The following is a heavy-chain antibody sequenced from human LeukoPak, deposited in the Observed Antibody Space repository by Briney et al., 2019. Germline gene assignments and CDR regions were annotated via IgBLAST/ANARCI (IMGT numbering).Heavy chain of an antibody. V-gene: IGHV6-1*01. CDR1: GDSVSSNSAA. CDR3: CHSLSGRTGAFDI. D-gene: IGHD2-21*01. CDR2: TYYRSKWYN. Sequence: SQTLSLTCAISGDSVSSNSAAWNWSRQSPSRGLEWLGRTYYRSKWYNDYAVSVKSRITINPDTSKNQSSLQLDSVTPEDTAVYYCCHSLSGRTGAFDIWGRGTVVTVSS. J-gene: IGHJ3*02.